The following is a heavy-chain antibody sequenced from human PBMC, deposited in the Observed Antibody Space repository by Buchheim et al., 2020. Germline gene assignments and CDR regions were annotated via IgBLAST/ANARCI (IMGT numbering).Heavy chain of an antibody. V-gene: IGHV1-2*04. CDR3: AREGTMVRGVIIKETYYYGMDV. Sequence: QVQLVQSGAEVKKPGASVKVSCKASGYTFTGYYMHWVRQAPGQGLEWMGWINPNSGGTNYAQKFQGWVTMTRDTSISTAYMELSRLRSDDTAVYYCAREGTMVRGVIIKETYYYGMDVWGQGTT. CDR1: GYTFTGYY. J-gene: IGHJ6*02. D-gene: IGHD3-10*01. CDR2: INPNSGGT.